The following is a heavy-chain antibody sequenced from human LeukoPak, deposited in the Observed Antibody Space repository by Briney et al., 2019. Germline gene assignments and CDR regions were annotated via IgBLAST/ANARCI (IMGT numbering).Heavy chain of an antibody. J-gene: IGHJ4*02. CDR3: ARVQWPPPSNYYFDY. CDR1: GGSFSGYY. CDR2: INHSGST. V-gene: IGHV4-34*01. Sequence: PSETLSLTCAVYGGSFSGYYWSWIRQPPGKGLEWIGEINHSGSTNYNPSLKSRVTISVDTSKNQFSLKLSSVTAADTAVYYCARVQWPPPSNYYFDYWGQGTLVTVSS. D-gene: IGHD6-19*01.